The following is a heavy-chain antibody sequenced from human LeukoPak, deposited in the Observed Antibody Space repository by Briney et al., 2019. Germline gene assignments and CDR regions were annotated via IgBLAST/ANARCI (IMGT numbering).Heavy chain of an antibody. V-gene: IGHV4-38-2*02. D-gene: IGHD3-10*01. CDR2: IYHSGST. CDR1: GYSISSGYY. Sequence: SETLSLTCTVSGYSISSGYYWGWIRQPPGKGLEWIGSIYHSGSTYYNPSLKSRVTISVDTSKNQLSLKLSSVTAADTAVYYCAREGSGGPDYWGQGTLVTVSS. CDR3: AREGSGGPDY. J-gene: IGHJ4*02.